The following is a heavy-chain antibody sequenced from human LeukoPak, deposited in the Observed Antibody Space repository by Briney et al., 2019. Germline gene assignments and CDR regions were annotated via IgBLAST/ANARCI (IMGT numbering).Heavy chain of an antibody. V-gene: IGHV3-7*01. CDR3: ARDLPLPYDFWSGYCLDY. CDR1: GFTFSSYW. Sequence: GGSLRLSCAASGFTFSSYWMSWVRQAPGKGLEWVANIKQDGSEKYYVDSVKGRFTISRDNAKNSLYLQMNSLSAEDTAVYYCARDLPLPYDFWSGYCLDYWGQGTLVTVSS. CDR2: IKQDGSEK. D-gene: IGHD3-3*01. J-gene: IGHJ4*02.